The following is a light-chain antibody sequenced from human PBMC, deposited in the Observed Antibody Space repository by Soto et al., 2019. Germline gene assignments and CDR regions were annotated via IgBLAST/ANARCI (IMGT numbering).Light chain of an antibody. Sequence: DIVMTQSPDSLAVSLGERATINCKSSQSVLYISNNKNYLAWYQQKPGQPPKLLIYWASTRESGVPDRFSGSGSETDFTLTISSLQAEDVAVYYCQQYSSTPRTFGQGTKVEIK. J-gene: IGKJ1*01. CDR3: QQYSSTPRT. V-gene: IGKV4-1*01. CDR2: WAS. CDR1: QSVLYISNNKNY.